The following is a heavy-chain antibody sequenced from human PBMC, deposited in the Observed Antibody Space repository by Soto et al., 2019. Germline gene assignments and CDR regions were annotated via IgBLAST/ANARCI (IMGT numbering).Heavy chain of an antibody. CDR1: GFTFSSYS. CDR2: ISSSSSYI. V-gene: IGHV3-21*01. D-gene: IGHD3-16*02. J-gene: IGHJ4*02. Sequence: GGSLRLSCAASGFTFSSYSMNWVRQAPGKGLEWVSSISSSSSYIYYADSVKGRFTISRDNAKNSLYLQMNSLRAEDTAVYYCATLRLGELSLYREDYWGQGTLVTVSS. CDR3: ATLRLGELSLYREDY.